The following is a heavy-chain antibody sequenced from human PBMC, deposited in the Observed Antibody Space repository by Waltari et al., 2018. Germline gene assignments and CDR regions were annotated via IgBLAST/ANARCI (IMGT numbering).Heavy chain of an antibody. CDR3: ARDMGIYTNYAAY. CDR2: INEDESET. V-gene: IGHV3-7*01. J-gene: IGHJ4*02. CDR1: GVPFSRHW. Sequence: EVQLVESGGGLVQPGGSLILSCVASGVPFSRHWISWLRQAPGKGLEWVANINEDESETFYADSVKGRFTISRDNAKNSLYLQMNSLRVEDTAYYYCARDMGIYTNYAAYWGQGTLVTVSS. D-gene: IGHD4-4*01.